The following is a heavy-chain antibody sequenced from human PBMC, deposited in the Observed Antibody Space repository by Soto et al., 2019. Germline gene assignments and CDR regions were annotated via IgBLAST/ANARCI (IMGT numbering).Heavy chain of an antibody. CDR1: GFTFSSYG. CDR3: ARDSVDNTGYFDY. V-gene: IGHV3-33*01. Sequence: VQLVESGGGVVQPGRSLRLSCAASGFTFSSYGMHWVRQAPGKGLEWVAVIWYDGSNKYYADSVKGRFTISRDNSKNTLYLQMNSLRAEDTAVYYCARDSVDNTGYFDYWGQGTLVTVSS. D-gene: IGHD5-12*01. CDR2: IWYDGSNK. J-gene: IGHJ4*02.